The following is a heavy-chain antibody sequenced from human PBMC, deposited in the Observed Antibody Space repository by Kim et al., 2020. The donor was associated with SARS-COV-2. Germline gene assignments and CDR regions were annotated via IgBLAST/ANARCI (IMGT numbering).Heavy chain of an antibody. D-gene: IGHD2-15*01. CDR1: GFTFNSAR. CDR3: QTPGYFGY. V-gene: IGHV3-15*01. J-gene: IGHJ4*02. CDR2: IRTTTDGGTT. Sequence: GGSLRLSCAASGFTFNSARVNWVRQAPGKGLEWVGRIRTTTDGGTTDYAAPVKGRFTISRDDSKNTLYLQMNGLKSEDTAVYYCQTPGYFGYWGQGTLVTVSS.